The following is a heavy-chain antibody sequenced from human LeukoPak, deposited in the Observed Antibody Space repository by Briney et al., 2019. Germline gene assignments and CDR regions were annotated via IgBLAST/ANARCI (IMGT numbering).Heavy chain of an antibody. CDR3: AREERSGWYKIDY. D-gene: IGHD6-19*01. V-gene: IGHV3-33*01. J-gene: IGHJ4*02. CDR2: IWYDGSNK. CDR1: GFTFSSYG. Sequence: GGSLRLSCAASGFTFSSYGMRWVRQAPGKGLEWVAVIWYDGSNKYYADSVKGRFTISRDNSKNTLYLQMNSLRAEDTAVYYCAREERSGWYKIDYWGQGTLITVSS.